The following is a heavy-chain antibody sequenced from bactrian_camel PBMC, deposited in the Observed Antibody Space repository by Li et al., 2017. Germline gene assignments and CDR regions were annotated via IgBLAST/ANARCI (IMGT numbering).Heavy chain of an antibody. D-gene: IGHD4*01. J-gene: IGHJ4*01. CDR3: AATFSVFNDYLAFLY. V-gene: IGHV3-2*01. CDR1: GFTFSSYY. Sequence: QVQLVESGGGLVQPGGSLRLSCAASGFTFSSYYMHWVRQAPGKGLEWVPSAQSRFTVSRDNDKNTVYLQMNSLLSEDTALYYCAATFSVFNDYLAFLYWGQGTQVTVS.